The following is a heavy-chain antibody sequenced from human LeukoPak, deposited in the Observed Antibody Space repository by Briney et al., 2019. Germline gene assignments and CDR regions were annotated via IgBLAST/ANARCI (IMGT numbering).Heavy chain of an antibody. Sequence: PGGSLRLSCTVSGFTVSTNSMSWVRQAPGKGLEWVSFIYSDNTHYSDSVKGRFTISRDNSKNTLYLQMNSLRAEDTAVYYCAREVWFGELLQRNWFDPWGQGTLVTVSS. J-gene: IGHJ5*02. V-gene: IGHV3-53*01. D-gene: IGHD3-10*01. CDR1: GFTVSTNS. CDR3: AREVWFGELLQRNWFDP. CDR2: IYSDNT.